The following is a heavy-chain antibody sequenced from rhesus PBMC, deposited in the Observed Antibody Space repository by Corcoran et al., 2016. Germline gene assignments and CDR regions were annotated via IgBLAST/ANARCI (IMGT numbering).Heavy chain of an antibody. CDR2: IYWDDYT. Sequence: QVTLKESGPALVKPTQTLTLNCTFSGFSLTTSGMGVCWIRQPPGKALEWLALIYWDDYTRYITALKRRLTLATDTAKNQVVLTMTNMDPVDTATYYCAQTGPIIQSWGQVVLVTVSS. CDR1: GFSLTTSGMG. J-gene: IGHJ4*01. V-gene: IGHV2-152*01. CDR3: AQTGPIIQS. D-gene: IGHD3-3*01.